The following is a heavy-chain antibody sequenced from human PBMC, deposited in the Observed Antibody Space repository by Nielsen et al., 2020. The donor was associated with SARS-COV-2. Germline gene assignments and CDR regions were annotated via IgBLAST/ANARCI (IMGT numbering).Heavy chain of an antibody. J-gene: IGHJ4*02. V-gene: IGHV3-9*01. D-gene: IGHD4-17*01. Sequence: SLKISCAASGFPFDNYAMHWVRQAPGKGLEWVSGISWNSGSIGYADSVKGRFTISRDNAKNSLYLQMNSLRAEDTALYYCAKLADDYGDYVGDYWGQGTLVTVSS. CDR3: AKLADDYGDYVGDY. CDR2: ISWNSGSI. CDR1: GFPFDNYA.